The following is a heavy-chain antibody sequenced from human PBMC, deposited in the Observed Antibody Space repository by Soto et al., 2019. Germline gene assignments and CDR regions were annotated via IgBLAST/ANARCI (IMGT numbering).Heavy chain of an antibody. D-gene: IGHD3-10*01. CDR1: GGSFSGYY. J-gene: IGHJ4*02. Sequence: LSLTCAVYGGSFSGYYWSWIRQPPGKGLEWIGEINHSGSTNYNPSLKSRVTISVDTSKNQFSLKLSSVTAADTAVYYCARGLHVLLWFGELYYWGQGTLVTVSS. V-gene: IGHV4-34*01. CDR3: ARGLHVLLWFGELYY. CDR2: INHSGST.